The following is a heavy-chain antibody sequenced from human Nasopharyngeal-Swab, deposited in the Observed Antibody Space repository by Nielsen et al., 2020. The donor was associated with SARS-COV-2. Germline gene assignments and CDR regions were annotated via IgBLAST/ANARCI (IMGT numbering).Heavy chain of an antibody. Sequence: SETLSLTCAVYGGSFSGYYWSWIRQPPGKGLEWIGEINHSGSTNYNPSLKSRVTISVDTSKNQFSLKLSSVTAADTAVYYCARRVKYSSSWYKRLSWFDPWGQGTLVTVSS. CDR1: GGSFSGYY. D-gene: IGHD6-13*01. V-gene: IGHV4-34*01. CDR2: INHSGST. CDR3: ARRVKYSSSWYKRLSWFDP. J-gene: IGHJ5*02.